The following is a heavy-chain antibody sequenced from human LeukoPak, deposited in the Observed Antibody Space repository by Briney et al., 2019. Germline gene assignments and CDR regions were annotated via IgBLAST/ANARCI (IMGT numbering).Heavy chain of an antibody. V-gene: IGHV1-8*01. CDR1: GHTFTSYD. D-gene: IGHD3-3*01. J-gene: IGHJ5*02. CDR3: ARVNYDFWSGYYNWFDP. Sequence: ASVKVSCKASGHTFTSYDINWVRQATGQGLEWMGWMNPNSGNTGYAQKFQGRVTMTRNTSISTAYMELSSLRSEDTAVYYCARVNYDFWSGYYNWFDPWGQGTLVTVSS. CDR2: MNPNSGNT.